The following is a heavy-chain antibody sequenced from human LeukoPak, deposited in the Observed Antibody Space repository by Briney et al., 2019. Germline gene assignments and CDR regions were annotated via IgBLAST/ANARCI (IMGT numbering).Heavy chain of an antibody. Sequence: GGSLRLSCAASGFTFSNAWMSWVRQAPGKGLEWVGRIRSKPDGGTTDYAAPVKGRFTISRDDSKNTLYLQMNSLKTEDTAVYYCTTALTGTMTYYYYYYYMDVWGKGTTVTVSS. CDR2: IRSKPDGGTT. CDR3: TTALTGTMTYYYYYYYMDV. CDR1: GFTFSNAW. D-gene: IGHD1-20*01. V-gene: IGHV3-15*01. J-gene: IGHJ6*03.